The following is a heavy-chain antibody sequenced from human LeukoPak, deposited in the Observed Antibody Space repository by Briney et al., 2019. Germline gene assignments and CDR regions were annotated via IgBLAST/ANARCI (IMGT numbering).Heavy chain of an antibody. Sequence: GGSLRLSCAASGFSVINAWMSWVRQAPGQGLEWVGRIKSRADGGTTGYAAPVEGRFSISRDDSENTLYLQMNSLQINDTALYYCLIFPGRWGQGTLVTVSS. V-gene: IGHV3-15*05. CDR2: IKSRADGGTT. J-gene: IGHJ4*02. CDR3: LIFPGR. D-gene: IGHD3-3*01. CDR1: GFSVINAW.